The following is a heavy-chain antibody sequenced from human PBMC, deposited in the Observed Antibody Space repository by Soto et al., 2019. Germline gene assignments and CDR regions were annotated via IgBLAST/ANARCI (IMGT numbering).Heavy chain of an antibody. V-gene: IGHV1-69*04. D-gene: IGHD6-19*01. CDR1: GGTFSSYA. J-gene: IGHJ6*03. CDR3: ARNPRAVAAMHMDV. Sequence: QVQLVQSGAEVKKPGSSVKVSCKASGGTFSSYAFNWVRQAPGQGLEWMGRIIPILGIGDYAQRFQGRVTITAYKSPSTVYMELSSLRSEDTAVYYCARNPRAVAAMHMDVWGKGTMVTVSS. CDR2: IIPILGIG.